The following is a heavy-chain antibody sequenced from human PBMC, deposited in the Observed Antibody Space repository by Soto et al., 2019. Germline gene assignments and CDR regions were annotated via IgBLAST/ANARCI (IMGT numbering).Heavy chain of an antibody. Sequence: SETLSLTCIVSGDSISSGYYYWSWIRQPPGKGLEWIGYIYYSGSTNYNPSLKSRVTISVDTSKNQFSLKLSSVTAADTAVYYCARSLSGNWFDPWGQGTLVTVSS. CDR1: GDSISSGYYY. CDR3: ARSLSGNWFDP. V-gene: IGHV4-61*01. CDR2: IYYSGST. J-gene: IGHJ5*02.